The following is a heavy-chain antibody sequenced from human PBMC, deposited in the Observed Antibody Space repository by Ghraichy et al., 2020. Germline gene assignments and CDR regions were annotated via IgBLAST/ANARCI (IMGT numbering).Heavy chain of an antibody. CDR2: ISGGGGST. V-gene: IGHV3-23*01. J-gene: IGHJ6*02. CDR1: GFTFSSCA. Sequence: GGSLRLSCAASGFTFSSCAMSWVRQAPGKGLEWVSAISGGGGSTFYADSVKGRFTVSRDNSKNTLYLQLNSLRADDTAVYYCANAYSGSYYYGMDVWGQGTTVTVSS. CDR3: ANAYSGSYYYGMDV. D-gene: IGHD1-26*01.